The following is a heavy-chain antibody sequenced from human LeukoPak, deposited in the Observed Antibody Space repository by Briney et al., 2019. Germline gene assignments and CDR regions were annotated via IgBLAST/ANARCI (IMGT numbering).Heavy chain of an antibody. Sequence: GGSLRLSCAASGFTFSDYYMSWIRQAPGKGLEWVSYISSSSSYTNYADSVKGRFTISRDNAKNSLYLQMNSLRAEDTAVYYCARSLPSPDASDIAMVTADFDYWGQGTLVTVSS. CDR1: GFTFSDYY. J-gene: IGHJ4*02. D-gene: IGHD5-18*01. V-gene: IGHV3-11*06. CDR2: ISSSSSYT. CDR3: ARSLPSPDASDIAMVTADFDY.